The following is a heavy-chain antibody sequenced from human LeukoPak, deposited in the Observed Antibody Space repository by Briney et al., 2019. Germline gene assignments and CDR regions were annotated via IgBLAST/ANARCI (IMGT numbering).Heavy chain of an antibody. CDR3: ARALMSHDSSGYLLED. D-gene: IGHD3-22*01. Sequence: SVNVSCKASGGTFTSYAISWVRQAPGQGHERMGGIIAIFGTANYAQKSQGRVTITADESTRTAYMELSSLRSEDTAVYYCARALMSHDSSGYLLEDWGQGTLVTVSS. CDR1: GGTFTSYA. V-gene: IGHV1-69*13. CDR2: IIAIFGTA. J-gene: IGHJ4*02.